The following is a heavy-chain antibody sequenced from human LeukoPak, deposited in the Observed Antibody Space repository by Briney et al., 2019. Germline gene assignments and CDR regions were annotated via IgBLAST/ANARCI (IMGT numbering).Heavy chain of an antibody. D-gene: IGHD1-26*01. CDR1: GYSISSGYY. CDR2: IYHSGST. CDR3: ARVGATTRGYFDY. J-gene: IGHJ4*02. V-gene: IGHV4-38-2*02. Sequence: PSETLSLTCTVSGYSISSGYYWGWIRQPPGKGLEWIGSIYHSGSTYYNLSLKSRVTISVDTSKNQFSLKLSSVTAADTAVYYCARVGATTRGYFDYWGQGTLVTVSS.